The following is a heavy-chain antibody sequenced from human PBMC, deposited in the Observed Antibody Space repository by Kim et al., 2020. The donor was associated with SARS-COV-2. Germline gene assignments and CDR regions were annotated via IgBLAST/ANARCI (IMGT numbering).Heavy chain of an antibody. D-gene: IGHD6-19*01. J-gene: IGHJ6*02. CDR1: GFTFSSYG. Sequence: GGSLRLSCAASGFTFSSYGMHWVRQAPGKGLEWVAVISYDGSNKYYADSVKVRFTISRDNSKNTLYLQMNSLRAEDTVVYYCAKEEGSGYSSGWTYYYYGMDVWGQGTTVTVSS. CDR2: ISYDGSNK. CDR3: AKEEGSGYSSGWTYYYYGMDV. V-gene: IGHV3-30*18.